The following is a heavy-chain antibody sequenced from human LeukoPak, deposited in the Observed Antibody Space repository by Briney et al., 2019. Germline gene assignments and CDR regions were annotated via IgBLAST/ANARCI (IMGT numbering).Heavy chain of an antibody. CDR2: ISSSGSSI. Sequence: GGSRRLSCAASGFTFSDYYMTWFGQAPGKGLEWVSYISSSGSSIYYADSVKGRFTISRDNAKNSLYLQMNSLRAEDAAVYYCARGGSDFAASDFWGQGTLVTVSS. V-gene: IGHV3-11*01. CDR3: ARGGSDFAASDF. J-gene: IGHJ4*02. D-gene: IGHD1-26*01. CDR1: GFTFSDYY.